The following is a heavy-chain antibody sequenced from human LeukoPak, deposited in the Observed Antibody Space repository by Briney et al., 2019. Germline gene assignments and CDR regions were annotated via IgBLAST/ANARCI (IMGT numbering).Heavy chain of an antibody. D-gene: IGHD3-22*01. J-gene: IGHJ4*02. V-gene: IGHV4-61*02. CDR3: ARVTTGGYYNC. CDR1: GGSISSGSYY. Sequence: EPSQTLSLTCTVSGGSISSGSYYWSWLRQPAGKGLEWIGRIYTSGSTNYNPSLKSRVTISVDTSKNQFSLKLSSVTAADTAVYYCARVTTGGYYNCWGQGTLVTVSS. CDR2: IYTSGST.